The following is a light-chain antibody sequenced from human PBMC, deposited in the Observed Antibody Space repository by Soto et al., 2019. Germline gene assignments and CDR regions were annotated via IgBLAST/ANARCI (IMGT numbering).Light chain of an antibody. CDR3: QHCYTFPKT. V-gene: IGKV1-5*03. CDR1: QRIGSW. J-gene: IGKJ2*01. Sequence: DIQVTQSPSTLAASLGDRVTITCRASQRIGSWLAWYQQTPAQAPKLLIYTASHLHSEVPSRLSGSEFGTVFTLISSSLHPDDLAYYYYQHCYTFPKTFGQGTRVDIK. CDR2: TAS.